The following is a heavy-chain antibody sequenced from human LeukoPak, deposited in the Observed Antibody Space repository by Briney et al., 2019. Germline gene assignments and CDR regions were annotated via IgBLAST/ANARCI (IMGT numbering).Heavy chain of an antibody. D-gene: IGHD2-2*03. V-gene: IGHV7-4-1*02. J-gene: IGHJ6*02. CDR2: INTNTGNP. CDR1: GYTFTSYA. Sequence: GASVEVSCKASGYTFTSYAMNWVRQAPGQGLEWMGWINTNTGNPTYAQGFTGRFVFPLDTSVSTAYLQISSLKAEDTAVYYCASGGYCSSTSCGPRYYYYGMDVWGQGTMVTVSS. CDR3: ASGGYCSSTSCGPRYYYYGMDV.